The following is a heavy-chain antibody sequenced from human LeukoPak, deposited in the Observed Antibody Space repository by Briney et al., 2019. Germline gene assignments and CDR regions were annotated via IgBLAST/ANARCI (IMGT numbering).Heavy chain of an antibody. CDR1: GGSISSGSYY. V-gene: IGHV4-61*02. CDR2: IYTGGST. CDR3: ARDAPYQKQQLVSPAYNWFDP. Sequence: SETLSLTCTVSGGSISSGSYYWSWIRQPAGKGLEWIGRIYTGGSTNYNPSLQSRVTISVDTSKNQFSLKLSSVTAADTAVYYCARDAPYQKQQLVSPAYNWFDPWGQGTLVTVSS. D-gene: IGHD6-13*01. J-gene: IGHJ5*02.